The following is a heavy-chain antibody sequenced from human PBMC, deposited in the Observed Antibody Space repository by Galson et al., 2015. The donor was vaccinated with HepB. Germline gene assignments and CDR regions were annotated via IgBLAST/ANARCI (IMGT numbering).Heavy chain of an antibody. CDR3: ARANGYCSGASCYFMDC. J-gene: IGHJ4*02. V-gene: IGHV3-11*01. CDR1: GFTFSDYY. CDR2: ISSSGSAV. Sequence: SLRLSCAASGFTFSDYYMSWIRQAPGKGLEWVSYISSSGSAVYYTDSVKGRFTISRDNAKNSLYLQMNSLRAEDTALYYCARANGYCSGASCYFMDCWGQGTLVTVSS. D-gene: IGHD2-15*01.